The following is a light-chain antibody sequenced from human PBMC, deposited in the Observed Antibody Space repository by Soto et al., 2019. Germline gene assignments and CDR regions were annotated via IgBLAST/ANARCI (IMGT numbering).Light chain of an antibody. CDR2: GAS. Sequence: DIQMTQSPSSLSASAGDRVTITCRASQSIATYLNWYQQKPGKAPKVLIYGASSLQSGVPSRFSGSGSGTEFTLTISSLQPEDFATYYCQQSYSAPVTFGQGTKLEIK. CDR1: QSIATY. CDR3: QQSYSAPVT. V-gene: IGKV1-39*01. J-gene: IGKJ2*01.